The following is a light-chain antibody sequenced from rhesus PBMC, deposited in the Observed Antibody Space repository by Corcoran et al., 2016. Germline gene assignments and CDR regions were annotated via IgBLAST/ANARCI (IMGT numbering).Light chain of an antibody. CDR1: QSVINY. CDR2: GKS. Sequence: EIVMTQSPATLSLSPGERAALSCRASQSVINYVAWYQQKLGQAPSLLIYGKSIRATGIPDRFSGSGSGTDLPLSNSSLEPEDFVVYFCQQYSDWPLTFGGGTKVEVK. J-gene: IGKJ4*01. CDR3: QQYSDWPLT. V-gene: IGKV3S9*01.